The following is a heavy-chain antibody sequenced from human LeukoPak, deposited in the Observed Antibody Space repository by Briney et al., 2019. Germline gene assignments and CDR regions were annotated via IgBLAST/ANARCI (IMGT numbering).Heavy chain of an antibody. D-gene: IGHD1-26*01. CDR1: GGSISSYY. CDR2: IYYSGST. V-gene: IGHV4-39*07. J-gene: IGHJ5*02. Sequence: SETLSLTCTVSGGSISSYYWGWIRQPPGKGLEWIGSIYYSGSTYYNPSLKSRVTISVDTSKNQFSLKLSSVTAADTAVYCCARVVYSGSYYGWFDPWGQGTLVTVSS. CDR3: ARVVYSGSYYGWFDP.